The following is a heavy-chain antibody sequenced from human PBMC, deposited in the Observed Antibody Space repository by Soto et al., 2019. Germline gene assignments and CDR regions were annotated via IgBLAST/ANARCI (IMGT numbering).Heavy chain of an antibody. CDR1: GYTFTSEG. CDR2: ISAYNGNT. Sequence: APVKVSCKASGYTFTSEGISRVRQAPGQGLEWTGWISAYNGNTNYAQKLQGRVTMTTDTSTSTAYMELRSLRSDDTAVYYCARCLRLLEWFPMDVWGKGTTVTVSS. V-gene: IGHV1-18*01. CDR3: ARCLRLLEWFPMDV. D-gene: IGHD3-3*01. J-gene: IGHJ6*03.